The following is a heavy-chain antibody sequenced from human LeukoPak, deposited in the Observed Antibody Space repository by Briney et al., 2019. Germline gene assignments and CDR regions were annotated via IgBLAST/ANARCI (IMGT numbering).Heavy chain of an antibody. V-gene: IGHV1-2*02. CDR3: ARVLKLVTAIAFDY. D-gene: IGHD2-21*02. Sequence: GASVKVPCKSFVYTFTRYYMQWVRQAPAQGREWMGWINPNSGGTHYAQKLQGRVTKTRDPSISAAYVAVIRLRSGDTPWDYGARVLKLVTAIAFDYWGQGTLVTVSS. CDR2: INPNSGGT. J-gene: IGHJ4*02. CDR1: VYTFTRYY.